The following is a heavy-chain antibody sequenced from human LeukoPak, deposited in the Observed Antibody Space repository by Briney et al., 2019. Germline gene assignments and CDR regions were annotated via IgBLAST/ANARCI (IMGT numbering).Heavy chain of an antibody. CDR3: ARGWELRGSLGAFDI. D-gene: IGHD1-26*01. V-gene: IGHV3-7*01. CDR2: MRRDGNEI. J-gene: IGHJ3*02. CDR1: GFTFSTYW. Sequence: GGSLRLSCSASGFTFSTYWMSWVRQAPGKGLEWVANMRRDGNEIYYLDSVRGRFTISRDNAKNSLYLQMNSLRAGDTAVYYCARGWELRGSLGAFDIWGQGTMVTVSS.